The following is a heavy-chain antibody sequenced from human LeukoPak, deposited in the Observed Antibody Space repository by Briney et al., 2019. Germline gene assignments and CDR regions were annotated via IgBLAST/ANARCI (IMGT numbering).Heavy chain of an antibody. V-gene: IGHV4-61*02. J-gene: IGHJ3*02. CDR3: ARAIVVVTAIHDAFDI. D-gene: IGHD2-21*02. Sequence: PSETLSLTCTVSGGSISSGSYYWSWIRQPAGKGLEWIGRIYTSGSTNYNPSLKSRVTISVDTSKNQFSLKLSSVTAADTAVYYCARAIVVVTAIHDAFDIWGQGTMVTVSS. CDR1: GGSISSGSYY. CDR2: IYTSGST.